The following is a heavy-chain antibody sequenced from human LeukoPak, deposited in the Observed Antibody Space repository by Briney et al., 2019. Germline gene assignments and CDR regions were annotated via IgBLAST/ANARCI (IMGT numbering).Heavy chain of an antibody. J-gene: IGHJ4*02. CDR3: ARESGYYYDTRYFDY. CDR1: GGSISSSNW. V-gene: IGHV4-4*02. D-gene: IGHD3-22*01. Sequence: SETLSLTCAVSGGSISSSNWWSWVRQPPGKGLEWIGEIYHSGSTNYNPSLKSRVTISVDKSKNQFYLKLSSVTAADTAVYYCARESGYYYDTRYFDYWGQGTLVTVSS. CDR2: IYHSGST.